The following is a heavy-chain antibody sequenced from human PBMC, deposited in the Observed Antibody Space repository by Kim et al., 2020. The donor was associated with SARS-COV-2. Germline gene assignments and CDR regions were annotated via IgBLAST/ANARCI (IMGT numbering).Heavy chain of an antibody. D-gene: IGHD3-22*01. V-gene: IGHV3-23*01. J-gene: IGHJ3*02. Sequence: GKGRFTISRDNAKNTLYLQMNSLRAEDTAVYYCAKGSYYDSSGLDAFDIWGQGTMVTVSS. CDR3: AKGSYYDSSGLDAFDI.